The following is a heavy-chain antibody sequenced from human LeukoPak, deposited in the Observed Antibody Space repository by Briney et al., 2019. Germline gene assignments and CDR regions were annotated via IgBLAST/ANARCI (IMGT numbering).Heavy chain of an antibody. CDR3: ARGGFNLVRGVIIPSNSYYYYMDI. D-gene: IGHD3-10*01. CDR1: GFTFSAYS. V-gene: IGHV3-21*01. Sequence: GGSLRLSCEVSGFTFSAYSMSWVRQAPGKGVEWVSSITSGDCVYFADSLKGRFTISRDNAKSSLFLQMNSLRAEDTAVYYCARGGFNLVRGVIIPSNSYYYYMDIWGKGTTVTVSS. J-gene: IGHJ6*03. CDR2: ITSGDCV.